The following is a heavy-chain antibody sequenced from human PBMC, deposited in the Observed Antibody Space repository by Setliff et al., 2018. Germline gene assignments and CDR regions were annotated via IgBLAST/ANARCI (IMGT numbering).Heavy chain of an antibody. Sequence: SCKASGGTFSSYAISWVRQAPGKGLEWVGRIKSKTDGGTIDYAAPVKGRLTISRDDSKNTLYLQVNSLRSEDTAVYYCTTDSMFYFDSSGYHVLDYWGQGTLVTVSS. D-gene: IGHD3-22*01. CDR3: TTDSMFYFDSSGYHVLDY. J-gene: IGHJ4*02. V-gene: IGHV3-15*01. CDR1: GGTFSSYA. CDR2: IKSKTDGGTI.